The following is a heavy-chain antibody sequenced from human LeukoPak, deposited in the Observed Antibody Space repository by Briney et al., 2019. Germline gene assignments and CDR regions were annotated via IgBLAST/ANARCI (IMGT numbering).Heavy chain of an antibody. Sequence: GGSLRLSCAASGFTFNSYSMNWVRQAPGKGLEWVSSISSSSSYIYYADSVKGRFTISRDNAKNSLYLQMNSLRAEDTAVYSCARDRLLEDRDYHNYYYMDVWGKGTTVTVSS. J-gene: IGHJ6*03. D-gene: IGHD1-1*01. CDR2: ISSSSSYI. CDR1: GFTFNSYS. CDR3: ARDRLLEDRDYHNYYYMDV. V-gene: IGHV3-21*01.